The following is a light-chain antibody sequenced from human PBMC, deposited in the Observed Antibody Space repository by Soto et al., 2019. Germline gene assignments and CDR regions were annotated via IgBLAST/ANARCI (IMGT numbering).Light chain of an antibody. Sequence: DIVLTQSPASLDVSLGERVTINCKSSQSLFFTSNKKNSLAWYQQKPGQPPKLIIYWGSSRESGVPARFRGAGSATDFTLTISSLQAEDVAVYYCQQGYRSPFTVGQGTKVGIK. CDR3: QQGYRSPFT. V-gene: IGKV4-1*01. J-gene: IGKJ2*01. CDR1: QSLFFTSNKKNS. CDR2: WGS.